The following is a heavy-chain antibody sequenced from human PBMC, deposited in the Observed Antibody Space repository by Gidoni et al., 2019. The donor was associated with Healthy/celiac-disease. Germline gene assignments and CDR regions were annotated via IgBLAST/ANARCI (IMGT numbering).Heavy chain of an antibody. D-gene: IGHD1-26*01. Sequence: EVQLVESGGGLVQPGGSLRLSCAASGFTFSSYWRSWVRQAPGKGLEGVANIKQDGSEKYYVDSVKGRFTISRDNAKNSLYLQMNSLRAEDTAVYYCASEMVGAALDWGQGTLVTVSS. V-gene: IGHV3-7*03. CDR3: ASEMVGAALD. CDR2: IKQDGSEK. J-gene: IGHJ4*02. CDR1: GFTFSSYW.